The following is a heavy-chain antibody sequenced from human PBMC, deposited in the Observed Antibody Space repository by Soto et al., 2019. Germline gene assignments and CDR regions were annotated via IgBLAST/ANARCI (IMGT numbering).Heavy chain of an antibody. V-gene: IGHV1-18*04. D-gene: IGHD3-22*01. CDR1: GYTFTSYG. CDR3: ARDPGQEDAVLYYYDSSGYYSLDY. CDR2: ISAYNGNT. Sequence: QVQLVQSGAEVKKPGASVKVSCKASGYTFTSYGISWVRQAPGQGLEWMGWISAYNGNTNYAQKLQGRVTMTTDTSTSTAYMELRSLRSDDTAVYYCARDPGQEDAVLYYYDSSGYYSLDYWGQGTLVTVSS. J-gene: IGHJ4*02.